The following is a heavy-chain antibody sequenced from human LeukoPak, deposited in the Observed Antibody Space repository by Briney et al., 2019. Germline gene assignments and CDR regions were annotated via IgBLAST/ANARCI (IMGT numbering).Heavy chain of an antibody. Sequence: GGSLRLSCAASGFTFSSYGMHWVRQAPGKGLEWVAFIRCDGSNKYYADSVKGRFTISRDNSKNTLYLQMNSLRAEDTAVYYCSRGVPKTSYYYYYMDVWGKGTTVTVSS. CDR1: GFTFSSYG. J-gene: IGHJ6*03. CDR3: SRGVPKTSYYYYYMDV. D-gene: IGHD4-11*01. CDR2: IRCDGSNK. V-gene: IGHV3-30*02.